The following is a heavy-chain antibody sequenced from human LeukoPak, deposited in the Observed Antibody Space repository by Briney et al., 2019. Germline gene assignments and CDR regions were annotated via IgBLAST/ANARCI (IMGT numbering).Heavy chain of an antibody. CDR2: ISGSGGGT. J-gene: IGHJ4*02. Sequence: GGSLRLSCAVSVITLSNYGMSWVRQAPGEGLEWGAGISGSGGGTNYAASVSGRFTISRDNPKNTLYLQMNGLRAEDTAVYFCAKRGVVIRVILVGFHKEAYYFDSWGQGALVTVSS. V-gene: IGHV3-23*01. CDR1: VITLSNYG. CDR3: AKRGVVIRVILVGFHKEAYYFDS. D-gene: IGHD3-22*01.